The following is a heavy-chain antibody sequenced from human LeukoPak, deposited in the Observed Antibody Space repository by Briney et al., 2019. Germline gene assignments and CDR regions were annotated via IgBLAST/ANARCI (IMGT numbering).Heavy chain of an antibody. J-gene: IGHJ4*02. CDR1: GFTFSNYA. CDR2: LSGRGDNT. D-gene: IGHD3-10*01. CDR3: AKAYYYGSGSYYVAFDC. Sequence: GGSLRLSCAASGFTFSNYAMTWVRQAPGEGLEWVSSLSGRGDNTFYADSVKGGFTISRDNSENTLHLQMNSLRAEDTAVYYCAKAYYYGSGSYYVAFDCWGQGTLVTVSS. V-gene: IGHV3-23*01.